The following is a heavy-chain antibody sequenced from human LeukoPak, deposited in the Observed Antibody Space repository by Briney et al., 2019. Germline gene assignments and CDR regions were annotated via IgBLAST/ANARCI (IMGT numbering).Heavy chain of an antibody. CDR3: ARQTGSGLFILP. CDR1: GGSFSGYY. D-gene: IGHD3/OR15-3a*01. Sequence: SETLSLTCAVYGGSFSGYYWSWIRQPPGKGLEWIGEINHSGSTNYNPSLKSRVTISVDTSKNQFSLKLSSVTAADTAVYYCARQTGSGLFILPGGQGTLVAVSS. CDR2: INHSGST. V-gene: IGHV4-34*01. J-gene: IGHJ4*02.